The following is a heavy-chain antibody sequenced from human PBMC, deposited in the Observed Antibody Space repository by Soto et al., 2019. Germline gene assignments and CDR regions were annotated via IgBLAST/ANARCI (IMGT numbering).Heavy chain of an antibody. Sequence: GGSLRLSCAASGFTVSSNYMSWVRQAPGKGLEWVSVIYSGGSTYYADSVKGRFTISRDNSENTLYLQMNSLRAEDTAVYYCAGDRSSEQGIDYWGQGTLVTVSS. CDR3: AGDRSSEQGIDY. CDR1: GFTVSSNY. CDR2: IYSGGST. V-gene: IGHV3-66*01. J-gene: IGHJ4*02. D-gene: IGHD6-19*01.